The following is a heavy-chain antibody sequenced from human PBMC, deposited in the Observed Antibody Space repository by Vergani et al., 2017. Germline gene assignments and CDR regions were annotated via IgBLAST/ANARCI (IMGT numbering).Heavy chain of an antibody. J-gene: IGHJ5*02. V-gene: IGHV4-61*10. D-gene: IGHD1-26*01. Sequence: QVQLQESGPGLVKPSETLSLTCTVSGGSVSSGSYYWSWIRQPAGKGLEWIGYIYYSGSTNYNPSLKSRVTISVDTSKNQFSLKLSSVTAADTAVYYGARAIVGIVNWFDPWGQGTLVTVSS. CDR1: GGSVSSGSYY. CDR3: ARAIVGIVNWFDP. CDR2: IYYSGST.